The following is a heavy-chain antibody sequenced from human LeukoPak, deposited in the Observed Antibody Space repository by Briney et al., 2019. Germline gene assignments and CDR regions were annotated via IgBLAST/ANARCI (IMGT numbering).Heavy chain of an antibody. CDR2: IKQDGSEK. CDR1: GFTFSSYA. J-gene: IGHJ3*02. D-gene: IGHD3-22*01. CDR3: AREGLDDAFDI. V-gene: IGHV3-7*01. Sequence: GGSLRLSCAASGFTFSSYAMHWVRQAPGKGLEWVANIKQDGSEKYYVDSVKGRFTISRDNAKNSLYLQMNSLRAEDTAVYYCAREGLDDAFDIWGQGTMVTVSS.